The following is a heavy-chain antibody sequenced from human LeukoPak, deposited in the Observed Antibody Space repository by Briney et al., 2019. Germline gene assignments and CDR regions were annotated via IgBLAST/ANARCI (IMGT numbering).Heavy chain of an antibody. CDR2: IYAGGYT. CDR3: ARVRDISGHWGFLDY. Sequence: GGSLRLSCAASGFTVSSYYMTWVRQAPGKGLEWVSIIYAGGYTNYADSVKGRFTISRDNAKNTLYLQMNSLRAEDTAVFYCARVRDISGHWGFLDYWGQGTLVTVSS. D-gene: IGHD6-19*01. V-gene: IGHV3-53*01. CDR1: GFTVSSYY. J-gene: IGHJ4*02.